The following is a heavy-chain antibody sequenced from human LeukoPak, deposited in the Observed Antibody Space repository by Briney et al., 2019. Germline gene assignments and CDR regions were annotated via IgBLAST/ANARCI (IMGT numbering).Heavy chain of an antibody. CDR2: ISWNSGSI. D-gene: IGHD2-15*01. J-gene: IGHJ5*02. CDR1: GFTFDDYA. Sequence: GGFLRLSCAASGFTFDDYAMHWVRQAPGKGLEWVSGISWNSGSIGYADSVKGRFTISRDNAKNSLYLQMNSLRAEDTALYYCAKDSRLLPSNWFDPWGQGTLVTVSS. CDR3: AKDSRLLPSNWFDP. V-gene: IGHV3-9*01.